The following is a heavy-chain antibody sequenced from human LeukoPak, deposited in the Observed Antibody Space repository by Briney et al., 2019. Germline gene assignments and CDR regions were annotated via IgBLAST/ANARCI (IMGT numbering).Heavy chain of an antibody. Sequence: SETLSLTCTVSGDSISVYYWSWIRQPPGKGLEWIGNIYYSGSTNYNPSLKGRVTISVDTSKNQFSLKLSSVTAADTAVYYCARDHYYDSSGYHRPFDIWGQGTMVTVSS. D-gene: IGHD3-22*01. CDR2: IYYSGST. CDR1: GDSISVYY. V-gene: IGHV4-59*01. J-gene: IGHJ3*02. CDR3: ARDHYYDSSGYHRPFDI.